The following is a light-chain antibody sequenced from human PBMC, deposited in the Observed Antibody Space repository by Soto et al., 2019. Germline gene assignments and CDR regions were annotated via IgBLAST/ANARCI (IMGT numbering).Light chain of an antibody. V-gene: IGKV3-11*01. J-gene: IGKJ1*01. CDR1: QSVSDS. Sequence: EIVLTQSPATLSLSPGERATLSCRASQSVSDSLAWFQHKPGQAPRLLIFHASSRAADTPARFSGSGSGTDFSLTISSLEPEDFAVYYCQHRSNWPQTFGQGTRVEFK. CDR2: HAS. CDR3: QHRSNWPQT.